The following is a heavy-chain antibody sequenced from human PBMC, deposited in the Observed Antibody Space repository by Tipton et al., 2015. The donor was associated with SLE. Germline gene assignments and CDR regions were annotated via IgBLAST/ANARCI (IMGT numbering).Heavy chain of an antibody. J-gene: IGHJ4*02. D-gene: IGHD3-22*01. Sequence: LRLSCTVSGGSISSYYWRWIRQPPGKGLEWIGYIYYSGSTNSNPSLKSRVTISVDTSKNQFSLKLSSVTAADTAVYYCARVRGMGSSGYGFDYWGQGTLVTVSS. CDR2: IYYSGST. CDR1: GGSISSYY. V-gene: IGHV4-59*01. CDR3: ARVRGMGSSGYGFDY.